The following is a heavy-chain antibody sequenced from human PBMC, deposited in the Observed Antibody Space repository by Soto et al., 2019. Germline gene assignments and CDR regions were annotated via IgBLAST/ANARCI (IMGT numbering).Heavy chain of an antibody. CDR1: GFTFSSYG. J-gene: IGHJ4*02. Sequence: QVQVVESGGGVVQPGRSLRLSCAASGFTFSSYGMHWVRQAPGKGLEWVAVISYDGSNKYYADSVKGRFTISRDNSKNTLYLQMNSLRAEDTAVYYCAIAPTTPLYFDYWGQGTLVTVSS. V-gene: IGHV3-30*03. CDR2: ISYDGSNK. CDR3: AIAPTTPLYFDY.